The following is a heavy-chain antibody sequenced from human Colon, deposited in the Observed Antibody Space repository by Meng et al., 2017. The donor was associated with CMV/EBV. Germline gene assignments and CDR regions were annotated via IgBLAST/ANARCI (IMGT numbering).Heavy chain of an antibody. CDR1: GFTLTIHE. Sequence: GGSLRLSCAVSGFTLTIHEMHWVRQAPGKGLEWISYISNSGSTIYYADSVKGRFSISRDTAENALYLQMNSLRPEDTALYYCAKRGTGASYFAMDVWGQGTTVTVSS. V-gene: IGHV3-48*03. J-gene: IGHJ6*02. CDR3: AKRGTGASYFAMDV. CDR2: ISNSGSTI. D-gene: IGHD2/OR15-2a*01.